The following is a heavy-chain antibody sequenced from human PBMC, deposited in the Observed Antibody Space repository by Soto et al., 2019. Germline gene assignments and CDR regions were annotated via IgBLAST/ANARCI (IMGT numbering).Heavy chain of an antibody. V-gene: IGHV4-34*01. Sequence: PSETLSLTCAVYGGSLSGYYWSWIRQPPGKGLEWIGEINHSGSTNYNPSLKSRVTISVDTSKNQFSLKLSSVTAADTAVYYCARPAEVGAVYYYYGMDVWGQGTTVTVS. D-gene: IGHD1-26*01. CDR3: ARPAEVGAVYYYYGMDV. CDR2: INHSGST. J-gene: IGHJ6*02. CDR1: GGSLSGYY.